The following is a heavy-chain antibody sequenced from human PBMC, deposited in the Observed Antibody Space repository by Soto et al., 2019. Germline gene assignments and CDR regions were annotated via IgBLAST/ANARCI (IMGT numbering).Heavy chain of an antibody. CDR1: GYSFTSYW. CDR2: IDPSDSYT. CDR3: ARRITGTHYYYYYGMDV. J-gene: IGHJ6*02. D-gene: IGHD1-20*01. V-gene: IGHV5-10-1*01. Sequence: GESLKISCKGSGYSFTSYWISWVRQMPGKGLEWMGRIDPSDSYTNYSPSFQGHVTISADKSISTAYLQWSSLKASDTAMYYCARRITGTHYYYYYGMDVWGQGTTVTVSS.